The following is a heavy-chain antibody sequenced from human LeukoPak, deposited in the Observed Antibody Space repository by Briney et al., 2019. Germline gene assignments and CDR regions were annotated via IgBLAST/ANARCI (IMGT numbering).Heavy chain of an antibody. Sequence: ASVTVSCKASGYTFTGYCMHWVRQAPGQGLEWMGWINPNSGGTNYAQKFQGRVTMTRDTSISTAYMELSRLRSDDTAVYYCARDPYYGSGSYYNWGQGTLVTVSS. CDR3: ARDPYYGSGSYYN. D-gene: IGHD3-10*01. CDR1: GYTFTGYC. CDR2: INPNSGGT. J-gene: IGHJ4*02. V-gene: IGHV1-2*02.